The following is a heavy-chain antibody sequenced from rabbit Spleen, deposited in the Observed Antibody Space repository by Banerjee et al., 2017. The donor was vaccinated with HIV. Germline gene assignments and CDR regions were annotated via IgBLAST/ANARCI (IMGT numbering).Heavy chain of an antibody. V-gene: IGHV1S7*01. CDR1: GIDFTKYY. J-gene: IGHJ3*01. Sequence: QLTETGGGLVQPGGSLTLSCKASGIDFTKYYITRCHQAPGKGLEWIGIIYAAKGSTDYASWVNGRFTISSDNAQSTVDLKMTSLTAADTATYFCARAIVPWLSLTRLDLWGQGTLVTVS. D-gene: IGHD3-1*01. CDR2: IYAAKGST. CDR3: ARAIVPWLSLTRLDL.